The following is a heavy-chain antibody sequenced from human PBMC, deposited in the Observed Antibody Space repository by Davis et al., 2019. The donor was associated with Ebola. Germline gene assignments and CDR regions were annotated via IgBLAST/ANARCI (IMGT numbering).Heavy chain of an antibody. V-gene: IGHV3-30*09. CDR2: MSSDGNIK. Sequence: PGGSLRLSCAASGFTFSGSALHWVRQAPGKGLEWVAFMSSDGNIKNYADSVKGRFAISRDNSKNTLYLQMSSLRTDDTAVYYCARGSGWYYFDYWGQGTLVTVSS. J-gene: IGHJ4*02. D-gene: IGHD6-19*01. CDR3: ARGSGWYYFDY. CDR1: GFTFSGSA.